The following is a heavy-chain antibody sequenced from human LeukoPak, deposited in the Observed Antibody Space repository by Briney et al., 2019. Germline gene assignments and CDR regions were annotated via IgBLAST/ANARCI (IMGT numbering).Heavy chain of an antibody. CDR1: GGTFSSYA. Sequence: GASVTVSFKASGGTFSSYAISWVRQAPGQGLEWMGGIIPIFGTANYAQKFQGRVTITADKSTSTAYMELSSLRSEETAVYYCARDRSPLWFGEFETPYYYYGMDVWGKGTTVTVSS. V-gene: IGHV1-69*06. CDR3: ARDRSPLWFGEFETPYYYYGMDV. J-gene: IGHJ6*04. D-gene: IGHD3-10*01. CDR2: IIPIFGTA.